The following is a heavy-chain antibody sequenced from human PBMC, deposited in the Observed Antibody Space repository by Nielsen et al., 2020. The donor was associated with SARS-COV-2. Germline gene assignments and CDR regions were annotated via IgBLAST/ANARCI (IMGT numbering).Heavy chain of an antibody. Sequence: GGSLRLSCAASGFTFSSYSMNWVRQAPGKELEWVSYISSSSSTIYYADSVKGRFTISRDNAKNSLYLQMNSLRDEDTAVYYCARDDGSYYPVYYFDYWGQGTLVTVSS. V-gene: IGHV3-48*02. D-gene: IGHD1-26*01. CDR2: ISSSSSTI. CDR3: ARDDGSYYPVYYFDY. J-gene: IGHJ4*02. CDR1: GFTFSSYS.